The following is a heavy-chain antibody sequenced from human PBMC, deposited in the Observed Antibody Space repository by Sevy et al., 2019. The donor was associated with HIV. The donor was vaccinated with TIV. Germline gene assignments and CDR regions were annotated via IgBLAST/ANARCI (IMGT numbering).Heavy chain of an antibody. Sequence: GGSLRLSCVASGFTLSSHNMNWVRQAAGKGLEWVSSISTNSNDIYYADSVRGRFTISRDNARNSLYLQMNTLRAEDTAVYYCARVVAYCSGGTCFPGYYYGMDVWGQGTTVTVSS. CDR3: ARVVAYCSGGTCFPGYYYGMDV. CDR2: ISTNSNDI. J-gene: IGHJ6*02. CDR1: GFTLSSHN. D-gene: IGHD2-15*01. V-gene: IGHV3-21*01.